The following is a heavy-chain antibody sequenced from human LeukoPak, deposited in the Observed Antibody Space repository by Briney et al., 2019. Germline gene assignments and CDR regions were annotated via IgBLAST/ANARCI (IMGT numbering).Heavy chain of an antibody. J-gene: IGHJ4*02. Sequence: GGSLRLSCAASGFTFSSYAMSWVRQAPGKGLEWVSAISGSGGSTYYADSVKGRFTISRDNSKNTLYLQMNSLRAEDTAVYYCARHVVAATLLDYWGQGTLVTVSS. D-gene: IGHD2-15*01. V-gene: IGHV3-23*01. CDR1: GFTFSSYA. CDR2: ISGSGGST. CDR3: ARHVVAATLLDY.